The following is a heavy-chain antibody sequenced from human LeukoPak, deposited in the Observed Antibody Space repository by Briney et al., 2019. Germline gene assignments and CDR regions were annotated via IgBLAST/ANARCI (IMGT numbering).Heavy chain of an antibody. CDR2: ISPSGTTI. V-gene: IGHV3-48*04. J-gene: IGHJ4*02. CDR1: GFTFSSYS. CDR3: ARDPRGPDY. Sequence: GGSLRLSCAASGFTFSSYSMNWVRQAPGKGLEWISYISPSGTTIYYVDSVKGRFIISRDNAKDSLYLQMNSLRVEDTAVYYCARDPRGPDYWGQGTLVTVSS.